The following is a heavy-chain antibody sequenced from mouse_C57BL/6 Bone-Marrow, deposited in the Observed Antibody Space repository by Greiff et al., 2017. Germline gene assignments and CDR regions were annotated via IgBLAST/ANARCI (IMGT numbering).Heavy chain of an antibody. D-gene: IGHD3-2*02. V-gene: IGHV1-69*01. CDR2: IDPSDSYT. CDR1: GYTFTSYW. Sequence: QVQLQQPGAELVMPGASVKLSCKASGYTFTSYWMHWVKQRPGQGLEWIGEIDPSDSYTNYNQKFKGKSTLTVDTSSSTAYMQLSSLTSEDSAVYYCARGDSSGYEAMDYWGQGTSVTVSS. J-gene: IGHJ4*01. CDR3: ARGDSSGYEAMDY.